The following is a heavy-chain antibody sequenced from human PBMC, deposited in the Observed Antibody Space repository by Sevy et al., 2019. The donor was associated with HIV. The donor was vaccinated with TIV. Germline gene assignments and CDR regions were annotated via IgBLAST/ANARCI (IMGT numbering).Heavy chain of an antibody. V-gene: IGHV1-24*01. J-gene: IGHJ4*02. Sequence: APVKVSCKVSGYRLTGLSMHWVRQAPGKGLEWMASFDPEDGETFYAQKFQGRLTLTEDTSTDTAYMGLSSLRAEDTAVYYCATTKDYYEDSGDPFDYWGQGTLLTVSS. CDR3: ATTKDYYEDSGDPFDY. CDR2: FDPEDGET. CDR1: GYRLTGLS. D-gene: IGHD3-22*01.